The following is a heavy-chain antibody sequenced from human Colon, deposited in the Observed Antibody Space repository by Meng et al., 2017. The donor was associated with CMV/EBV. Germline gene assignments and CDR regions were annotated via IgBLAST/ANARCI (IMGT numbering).Heavy chain of an antibody. CDR1: GASTGTNY. D-gene: IGHD3-9*01. J-gene: IGHJ3*02. CDR2: VFYRGSI. Sequence: SETLSLTCTVSGASTGTNYWSWVRQPPGKGLEWIGYVFYRGSIKYNPSLKSRVTISVDTSKIQFSLRLTSVTAADTAVYYCAREKTGYSLNDAFDIWGQGTMVTVSS. CDR3: AREKTGYSLNDAFDI. V-gene: IGHV4-59*01.